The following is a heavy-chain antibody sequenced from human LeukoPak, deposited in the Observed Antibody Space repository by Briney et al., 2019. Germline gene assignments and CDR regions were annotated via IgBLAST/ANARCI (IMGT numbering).Heavy chain of an antibody. D-gene: IGHD3-16*01. J-gene: IGHJ4*02. V-gene: IGHV4-4*02. CDR1: GGSISGSDW. Sequence: SETLSLTCAVSGGSISGSDWWSWVRQPPGQGLEWIGETRHDGYTNYNPSLKIRVTISVDKSKNQFSLNLHSVTAEDTALYYCARKLWHRNDCWGQGTLVTVSS. CDR2: TRHDGYT. CDR3: ARKLWHRNDC.